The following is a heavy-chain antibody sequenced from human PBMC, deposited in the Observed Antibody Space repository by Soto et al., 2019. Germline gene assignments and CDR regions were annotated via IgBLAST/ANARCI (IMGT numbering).Heavy chain of an antibody. J-gene: IGHJ3*01. V-gene: IGHV3-21*01. CDR2: ISSRSTYL. Sequence: DVQLAESGGGLVKPGGSLRLSCVASEFTFSDYTMNWVRQAPGKGLEWVSSISSRSTYLNYADSVKGRFTISRDNARNSLYLQMDSLRADDTAVYFCARQIPTHAFDGWGQGTMVTVSS. D-gene: IGHD2-21*01. CDR3: ARQIPTHAFDG. CDR1: EFTFSDYT.